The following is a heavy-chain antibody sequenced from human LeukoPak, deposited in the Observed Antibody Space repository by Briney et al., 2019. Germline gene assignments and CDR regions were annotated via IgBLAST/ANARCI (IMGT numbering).Heavy chain of an antibody. CDR2: IYYSGTT. Sequence: SETLSLTCAVSGGSISSSSYYWSWIRQPPGKGLEWIGSIYYSGTTYDNPSLKSRVTISVDTSKNQFSLKLNSVTAADTAVYYCARKRSIAVAGRPPYNWFDPWGQGTLVTVSS. D-gene: IGHD6-19*01. CDR3: ARKRSIAVAGRPPYNWFDP. J-gene: IGHJ5*02. V-gene: IGHV4-39*01. CDR1: GGSISSSSYY.